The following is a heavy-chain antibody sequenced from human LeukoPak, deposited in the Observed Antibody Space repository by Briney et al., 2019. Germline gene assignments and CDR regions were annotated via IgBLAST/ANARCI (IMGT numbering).Heavy chain of an antibody. D-gene: IGHD6-13*01. V-gene: IGHV4-59*01. CDR1: GDSISTSY. CDR2: IYYSGHT. J-gene: IGHJ4*02. Sequence: SETLSLTCTVSGDSISTSYWSWIRQPPGKGLEWIGYIYYSGHTIYNPSHKSRVTISVDTSMAVDTSKIQVSLNLASVTAADTAVYYCARDIAATGNLDCGGQGTLVTVSS. CDR3: ARDIAATGNLDC.